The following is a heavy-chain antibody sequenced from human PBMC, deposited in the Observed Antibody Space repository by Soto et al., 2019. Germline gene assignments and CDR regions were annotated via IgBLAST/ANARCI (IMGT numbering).Heavy chain of an antibody. CDR3: ARTSAAGYYTCDS. Sequence: GPVKVSCKASGYTFTSYAMHWVRQAPGQRLEWMGWINAGNGNTKYSQKFQGRVTITRDTSASTAYMELSSLRSEDTAVYYCARTSAAGYYTCDSWGQGTQVTVSS. CDR2: INAGNGNT. D-gene: IGHD3-3*01. CDR1: GYTFTSYA. J-gene: IGHJ4*02. V-gene: IGHV1-3*01.